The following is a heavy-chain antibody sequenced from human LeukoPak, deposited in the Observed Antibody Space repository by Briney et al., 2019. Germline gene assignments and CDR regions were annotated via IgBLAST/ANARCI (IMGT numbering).Heavy chain of an antibody. CDR3: AREEGYDSSGYPMYYFNY. J-gene: IGHJ4*02. D-gene: IGHD3-22*01. Sequence: ASVKVSCEASGYTFTSYYIHWVRQAPGQGLEWMGIINPSGGSTNYAQKFQGRVTLTRDTSTSTVYMELSSLRSEDTAVYYCAREEGYDSSGYPMYYFNYWGQGTLVTVSS. CDR1: GYTFTSYY. CDR2: INPSGGST. V-gene: IGHV1-46*01.